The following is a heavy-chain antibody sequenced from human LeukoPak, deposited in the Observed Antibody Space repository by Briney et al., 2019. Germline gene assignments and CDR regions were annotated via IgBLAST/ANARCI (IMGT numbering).Heavy chain of an antibody. CDR3: ARGVFSTYSYGFDNFQD. J-gene: IGHJ4*02. CDR1: GGTFSRSG. D-gene: IGHD5-18*01. Sequence: SVKVSCKASGGTFSRSGFSWVRQAPGQGLEWMGGIIPLFGTANYAQKFQHRVTITADKSTNTAYMELSSLRSADTAVYYCARGVFSTYSYGFDNFQDWGQGTLVTASS. CDR2: IIPLFGTA. V-gene: IGHV1-69*06.